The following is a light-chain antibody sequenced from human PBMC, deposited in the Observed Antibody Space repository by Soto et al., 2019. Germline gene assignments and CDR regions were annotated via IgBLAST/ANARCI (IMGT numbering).Light chain of an antibody. CDR1: HSVSTY. V-gene: IGKV3-11*01. J-gene: IGKJ1*01. CDR2: DAS. Sequence: EVVLTQYPVTLSLSPGERAALSCRASHSVSTYLAWYQQKPGQAPRLLIYDASNRATGVPDRFSGDGSGTDFTLTISSLEPEDFAVYYCQQRFTWPTFGQGTKV. CDR3: QQRFTWPT.